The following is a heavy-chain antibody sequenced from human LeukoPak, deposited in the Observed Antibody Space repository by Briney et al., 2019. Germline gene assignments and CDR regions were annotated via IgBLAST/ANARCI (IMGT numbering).Heavy chain of an antibody. CDR3: ARVGSGWYYYMDV. V-gene: IGHV4-38-2*01. Sequence: PGGSLRLSCAASGFTFDDYGMSWVRQAPGKGLEWIGSIYYSGSTYYNPSLKSRVTISVDTSKNQFSLKLSSVTAADTAVYYCARVGSGWYYYMDVWGKGTTVTVSS. CDR2: IYYSGST. D-gene: IGHD6-19*01. J-gene: IGHJ6*03. CDR1: GFTFDDYG.